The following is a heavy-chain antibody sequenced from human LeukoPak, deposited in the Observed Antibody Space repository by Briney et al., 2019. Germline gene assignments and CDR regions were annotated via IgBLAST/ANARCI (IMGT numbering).Heavy chain of an antibody. Sequence: SETLSLTCAVSGGSISSSNWWSWVRQPPGKGLEWIGEIYHSGTTNYNPSLKSRVTISVDTSKNQFSLKLSSVTAADTAVYYCAREDYCSGGSCYSGYFQHWGQGTLVTVSS. CDR2: IYHSGTT. V-gene: IGHV4-4*02. CDR1: GGSISSSNW. J-gene: IGHJ1*01. CDR3: AREDYCSGGSCYSGYFQH. D-gene: IGHD2-15*01.